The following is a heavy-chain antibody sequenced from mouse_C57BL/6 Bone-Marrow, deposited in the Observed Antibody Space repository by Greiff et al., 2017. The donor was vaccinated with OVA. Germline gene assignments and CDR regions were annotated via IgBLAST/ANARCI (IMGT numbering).Heavy chain of an antibody. Sequence: EVQVVESGGGLVQPGDSLSLSCAASGFTFTNYYMSWVRQPPGKALEWLAFIRNKPNGSTTEYSASVKGRFTISRDNSQSNLYLQMNALRAEDSATYYCARYKGRVAVDYFDYWGQGTALTVSS. J-gene: IGHJ2*01. D-gene: IGHD1-1*01. CDR3: ARYKGRVAVDYFDY. V-gene: IGHV7-3*01. CDR1: GFTFTNYY. CDR2: IRNKPNGSTT.